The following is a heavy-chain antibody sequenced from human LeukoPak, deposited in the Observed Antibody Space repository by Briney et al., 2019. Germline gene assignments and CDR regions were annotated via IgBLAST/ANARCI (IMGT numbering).Heavy chain of an antibody. CDR2: IYSGGST. Sequence: GGSLRPSCAASGFIVSSNYMSWVRQAPGKGLEWVSSIYSGGSTYYADSVKGRYTISRHNPNTLCLQMNSLKTEDTAVYYCARIRLDYSETRIDSFDIWGQGTMATVSS. V-gene: IGHV3-53*04. J-gene: IGHJ3*02. CDR3: ARIRLDYSETRIDSFDI. CDR1: GFIVSSNY. D-gene: IGHD3-22*01.